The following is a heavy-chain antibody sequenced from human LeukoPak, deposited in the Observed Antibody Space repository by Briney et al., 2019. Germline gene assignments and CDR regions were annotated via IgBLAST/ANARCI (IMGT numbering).Heavy chain of an antibody. J-gene: IGHJ4*02. CDR3: AKGKYCTNGVCSHDY. V-gene: IGHV3-23*01. Sequence: GGSLRLSCAASGFTFSSYAMSWVRQAPGKGLEWVSAISGSGGSTYYADSVKGRFTISRDNSKNTLYLQMNRLRAEDTALYYCAKGKYCTNGVCSHDYWGQGNLVTVSS. CDR2: ISGSGGST. CDR1: GFTFSSYA. D-gene: IGHD2-8*01.